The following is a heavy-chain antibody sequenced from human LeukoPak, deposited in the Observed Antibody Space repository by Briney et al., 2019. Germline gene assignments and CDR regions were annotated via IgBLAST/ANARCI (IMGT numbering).Heavy chain of an antibody. J-gene: IGHJ4*02. D-gene: IGHD2-15*01. Sequence: GGSLRLSCAASGFTFNSYWMSWVRQAPGKGLEWVANIKQDGSENYYVDSVKGRFTISRDNAKNSLYLQMNSLRAEDTAVYYCARDSFGQSYCSGGSCYPIDYWGQGTLVTVSS. CDR2: IKQDGSEN. CDR1: GFTFNSYW. V-gene: IGHV3-7*01. CDR3: ARDSFGQSYCSGGSCYPIDY.